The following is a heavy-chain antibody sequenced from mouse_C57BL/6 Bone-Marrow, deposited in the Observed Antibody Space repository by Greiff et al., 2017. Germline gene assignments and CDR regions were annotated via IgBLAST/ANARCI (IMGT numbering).Heavy chain of an antibody. V-gene: IGHV1-72*01. CDR2: IDPNSGGT. J-gene: IGHJ1*03. CDR3: ARWETTGYCDV. CDR1: GYTFTSYW. Sequence: QVQLKQPGAELVKPGASVKLSCKASGYTFTSYWMHWVKQRPGRGLEWIGRIDPNSGGTKYNEKFKSKATLTVDKPSSTAYMQLSSLTSEDSAVYYCARWETTGYCDVWGTGTTVTVSS. D-gene: IGHD1-1*01.